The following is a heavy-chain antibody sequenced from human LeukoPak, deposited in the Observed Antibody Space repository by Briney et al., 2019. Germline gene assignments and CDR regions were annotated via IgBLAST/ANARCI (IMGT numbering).Heavy chain of an antibody. CDR3: ARITARSGSSHDY. V-gene: IGHV5-51*01. CDR1: GYIFTSYW. Sequence: GESLKISCKGSGYIFTSYWIGWVRQLPGKGLEWMGIIYPGDSDTRYSPSFQGQVTISADKSISTAYLQWSSLKASDTAMYYCARITARSGSSHDYWGQGTLVTVSS. CDR2: IYPGDSDT. J-gene: IGHJ4*02. D-gene: IGHD3-10*01.